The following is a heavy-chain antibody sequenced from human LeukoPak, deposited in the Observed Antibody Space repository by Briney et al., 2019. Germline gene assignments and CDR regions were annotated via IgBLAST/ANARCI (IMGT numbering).Heavy chain of an antibody. CDR3: AGERGEEYSSGWYKTNYFDN. J-gene: IGHJ4*02. Sequence: PSETLSLTCSVSSLSISSGYYWGWIRQPPGKGLEWIGSIHHSGTTYYNPSLKSRVTISVETSQNHISLKLSSVTAADTAVYYCAGERGEEYSSGWYKTNYFDNWGQGIRVTVSS. D-gene: IGHD6-19*01. CDR2: IHHSGTT. V-gene: IGHV4-38-2*02. CDR1: SLSISSGYY.